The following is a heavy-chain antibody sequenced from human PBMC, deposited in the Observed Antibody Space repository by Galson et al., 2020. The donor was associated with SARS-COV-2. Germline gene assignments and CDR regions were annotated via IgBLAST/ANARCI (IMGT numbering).Heavy chain of an antibody. D-gene: IGHD5-12*01. CDR3: VKDLGSGYDRYGMDV. J-gene: IGHJ6*02. CDR2: ISFDGSDK. Sequence: GGSLRLSCAASGFDFSSYGMEWVRQAPGKGLEWLAIISFDGSDKYYADSVKGRFTISRNNSKNTLYLQMSNLRVQDTAVYHCVKDLGSGYDRYGMDVWGRGTTVTVSS. CDR1: GFDFSSYG. V-gene: IGHV3-30*18.